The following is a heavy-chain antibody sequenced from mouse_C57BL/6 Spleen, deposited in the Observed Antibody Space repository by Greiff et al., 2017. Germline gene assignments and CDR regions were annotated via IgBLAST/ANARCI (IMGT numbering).Heavy chain of an antibody. CDR3: ARGIYYDGSWFAY. J-gene: IGHJ3*01. Sequence: QVQLQQSGAELVRPGASVKLSCKASGYTFTDSYINWVKQRPGQGLDWIARIYPGSGNSYDNEKLKGKATLTAEKSSSTAYMQLSSLTSEDSAVYFCARGIYYDGSWFAYWGQGTLVTVSA. CDR2: IYPGSGNS. D-gene: IGHD2-3*01. V-gene: IGHV1-76*01. CDR1: GYTFTDSY.